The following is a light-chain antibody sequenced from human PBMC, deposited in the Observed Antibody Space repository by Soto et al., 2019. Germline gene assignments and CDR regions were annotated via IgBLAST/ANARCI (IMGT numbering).Light chain of an antibody. CDR1: QSVSSSY. CDR2: GAS. CDR3: QLHGSSPPT. Sequence: EIVLTQSPGTLSLAPEERATLSCRASQSVSSSYLAWYQQKPGQAPRLLFYGASRRATGIPDRFSGSGSGTDFTLTISRLEPEDFAVYYCQLHGSSPPTFGQGTKVEIK. J-gene: IGKJ1*01. V-gene: IGKV3-20*01.